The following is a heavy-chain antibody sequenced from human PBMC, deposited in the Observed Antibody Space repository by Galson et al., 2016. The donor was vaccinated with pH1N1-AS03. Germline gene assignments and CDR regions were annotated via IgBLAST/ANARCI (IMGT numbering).Heavy chain of an antibody. Sequence: SVKVSCKASGYTLTNYNIYWVRQAPGQGLEWMGKINPSGGSTSYAQKFQGRVTVTRDTSTSTVYMELSSLRFEDTAVCYCARGAGYLWGQGTLVTVSS. V-gene: IGHV1-46*01. D-gene: IGHD2-15*01. CDR1: GYTLTNYN. J-gene: IGHJ4*02. CDR2: INPSGGST. CDR3: ARGAGYL.